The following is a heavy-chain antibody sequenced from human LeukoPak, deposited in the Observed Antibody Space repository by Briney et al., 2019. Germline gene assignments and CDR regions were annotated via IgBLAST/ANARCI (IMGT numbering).Heavy chain of an antibody. CDR3: ARHDSFIPY. CDR2: IIGTEGTT. D-gene: IGHD5-18*01. Sequence: GGSLRLSCAASGFTSNYYAMSGLRQAPGEAGEWVSVIIGTEGTTYYTDSVKGRFTISRDNTKNTVYLQMNNLRPDDTAVYFCARHDSFIPYWGQGTLVTVSS. J-gene: IGHJ4*02. CDR1: GFTSNYYA. V-gene: IGHV3-23*01.